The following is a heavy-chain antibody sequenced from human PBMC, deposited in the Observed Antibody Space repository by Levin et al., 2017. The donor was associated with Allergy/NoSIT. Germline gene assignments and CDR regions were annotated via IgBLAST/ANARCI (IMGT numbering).Heavy chain of an antibody. J-gene: IGHJ4*02. CDR3: ARRDQRRGGVDY. CDR1: GGSISSYY. D-gene: IGHD3-10*01. V-gene: IGHV4-59*01. Sequence: SETLSLTCTVSGGSISSYYWSWIRQPPGKGLEWIGQIYYSGSTNYNPSLKSRVTISVDTSKNQFSLKLSSVTAADTAVYYCARRDQRRGGVDYWGQGTLVTVSS. CDR2: IYYSGST.